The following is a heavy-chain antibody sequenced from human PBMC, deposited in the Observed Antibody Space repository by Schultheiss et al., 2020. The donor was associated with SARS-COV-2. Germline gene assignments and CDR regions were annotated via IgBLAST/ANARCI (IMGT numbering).Heavy chain of an antibody. V-gene: IGHV4-4*07. CDR2: IYTSGST. CDR3: ARESGVGATNGGIDY. Sequence: SETLSLTCTVSSGSISTYYWNWIRQPAGKGLEWIGRIYTSGSTNYNPSLKSRVTISVDTSKNQFSLKLSSVTAADTAVYYCARESGVGATNGGIDYWGQGTLVTVSS. D-gene: IGHD1-26*01. CDR1: SGSISTYY. J-gene: IGHJ4*02.